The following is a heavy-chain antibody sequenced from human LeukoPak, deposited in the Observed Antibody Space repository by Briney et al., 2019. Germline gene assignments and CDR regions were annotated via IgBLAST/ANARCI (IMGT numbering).Heavy chain of an antibody. J-gene: IGHJ4*02. D-gene: IGHD6-19*01. CDR2: VKQDGSEK. Sequence: PGGSLRLSCAASGFTFSSYWMSWVRQAPGKGLEWVANVKQDGSEKYYVDSVKGRFTISRDNAKNSLYLQMNSLRAEDTAVYYCARDQVDSSGWYGGYYFDYYGQGTLVTVSS. V-gene: IGHV3-7*03. CDR1: GFTFSSYW. CDR3: ARDQVDSSGWYGGYYFDY.